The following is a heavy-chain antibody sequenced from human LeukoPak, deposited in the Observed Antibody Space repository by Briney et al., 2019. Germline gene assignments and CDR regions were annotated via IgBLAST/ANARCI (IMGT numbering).Heavy chain of an antibody. J-gene: IGHJ4*02. CDR1: EFTFSSYR. CDR2: ISSGSIEI. V-gene: IGHV3-21*01. CDR3: AKGGYSHYDY. Sequence: GGSLRLSCAASEFTFSSYRMDWVRQAPGKGLEWVASISSGSIEIYYADAVKGRFTISRDNAKNSLYLQMSSLGGEDTAVYYCAKGGYSHYDYWGPGTLVTVSS. D-gene: IGHD6-13*01.